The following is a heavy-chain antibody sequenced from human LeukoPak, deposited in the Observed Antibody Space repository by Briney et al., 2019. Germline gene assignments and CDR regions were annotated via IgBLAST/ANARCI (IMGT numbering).Heavy chain of an antibody. CDR2: ISSHSSYI. Sequence: TGGSLRLYCATSGFTFSSYNMCWVRQAPGKGLEWVSSISSHSSYIYYADSVKGRFTISRDNAQNSLYLQMNSLRAEDTAVYYCATGDYPSIWGQGTLLTVSS. J-gene: IGHJ4*02. V-gene: IGHV3-21*01. D-gene: IGHD4-17*01. CDR3: ATGDYPSI. CDR1: GFTFSSYN.